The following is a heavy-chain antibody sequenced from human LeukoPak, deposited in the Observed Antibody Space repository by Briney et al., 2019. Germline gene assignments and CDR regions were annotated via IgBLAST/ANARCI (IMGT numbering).Heavy chain of an antibody. V-gene: IGHV1-2*02. Sequence: ASVKVSCKASGYTFTGYYMHWVRQAPGQGLEWMGWINPNSGGTNYAQKFQGRVTMTRDTSISTAYMELSRLRSDDTAVYYCARPYCSSTSCSIRYWGQGTLVTVSS. J-gene: IGHJ4*02. CDR1: GYTFTGYY. CDR2: INPNSGGT. D-gene: IGHD2-2*01. CDR3: ARPYCSSTSCSIRY.